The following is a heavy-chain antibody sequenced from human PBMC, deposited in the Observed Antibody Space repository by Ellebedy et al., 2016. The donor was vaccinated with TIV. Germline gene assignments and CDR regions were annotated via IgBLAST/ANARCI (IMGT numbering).Heavy chain of an antibody. V-gene: IGHV3-9*01. CDR1: GFNFDDYA. J-gene: IGHJ2*01. D-gene: IGHD3-22*01. Sequence: SLKTSXAASGFNFDDYAMHWVRQAPGKDLEWVSGISWNSGSVNYADSVKGRFTISRDNVNDSLHLQMNSLRPEDTAFYYCVKDKSVSGFSFWFFDLWGRGTLVTVSS. CDR2: ISWNSGSV. CDR3: VKDKSVSGFSFWFFDL.